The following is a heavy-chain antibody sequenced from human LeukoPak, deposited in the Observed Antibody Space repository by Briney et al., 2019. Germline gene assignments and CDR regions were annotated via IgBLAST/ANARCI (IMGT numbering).Heavy chain of an antibody. J-gene: IGHJ4*02. CDR2: IDSVGSSS. CDR3: TRGRAGYHFDY. Sequence: PGGSLRLSCAASGFTFSNAWMSWVRQAPGKGLVWVSRIDSVGSSSVCADSVKGRFTISRDNAKSTLYLHLSSLRADDTAMYYCTRGRAGYHFDYWGQGTLVTVSS. CDR1: GFTFSNAW. V-gene: IGHV3-74*01. D-gene: IGHD6-19*01.